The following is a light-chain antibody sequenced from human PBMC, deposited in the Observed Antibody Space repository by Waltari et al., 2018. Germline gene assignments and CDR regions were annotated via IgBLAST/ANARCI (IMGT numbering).Light chain of an antibody. CDR1: HSISSW. CDR3: QQYNSYS. V-gene: IGKV1-5*03. J-gene: IGKJ2*01. CDR2: KAS. Sequence: DIQMAQCPSTLSASVGDRVTITCRATHSISSWLAWYQQKPGKAPKLLIYKASTLESGVPSRFSGSGSGTEFTLTISSLQPDDFATYYCQQYNSYSFGQGTKLEIK.